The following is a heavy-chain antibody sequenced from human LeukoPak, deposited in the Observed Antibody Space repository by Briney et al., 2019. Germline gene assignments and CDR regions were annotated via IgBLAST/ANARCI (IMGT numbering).Heavy chain of an antibody. CDR1: GFTFDDYA. CDR2: ISWNSGSI. J-gene: IGHJ4*02. D-gene: IGHD2-15*01. CDR3: AKAEGYCSGTWCFRWFDW. Sequence: GGSLRLSCAASGFTFDDYAMHWVRQAPGKGLEWVSGISWNSGSIGYADSVKGRFTISRDNAKNSLYLQMNSLRAEDTAVYYCAKAEGYCSGTWCFRWFDWWGQGTLVTVSS. V-gene: IGHV3-9*01.